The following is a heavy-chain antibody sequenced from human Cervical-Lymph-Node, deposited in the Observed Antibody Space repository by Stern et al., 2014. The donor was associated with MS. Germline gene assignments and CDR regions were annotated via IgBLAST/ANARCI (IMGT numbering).Heavy chain of an antibody. CDR2: IYSSGST. V-gene: IGHV4-31*03. J-gene: IGHJ4*02. Sequence: QVQLQESGPGLVKPSQTLSLTCTVSGGSISSGGYYLSWIRQHPGKGLEWIGYIYSSGSTYYNPSLKSRLTISVDTSKNQFSLKLSSVTVADTAMYYCARRFDSWGQGTLVAVSS. CDR3: ARRFDS. CDR1: GGSISSGGYY.